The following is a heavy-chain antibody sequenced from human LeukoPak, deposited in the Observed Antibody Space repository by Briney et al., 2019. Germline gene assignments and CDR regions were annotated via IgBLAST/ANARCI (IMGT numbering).Heavy chain of an antibody. Sequence: GGSLRLSCAASGFTFSSYAMSWVRQAPGKGLEWVSAISGSGGSTYYADSVKGRFTISRDNSKNTLYLQMNSLRAEDTAVYYCAKEFNYDILTGYLPDAFDIWGQGTMVTVSS. CDR3: AKEFNYDILTGYLPDAFDI. CDR1: GFTFSSYA. D-gene: IGHD3-9*01. CDR2: ISGSGGST. V-gene: IGHV3-23*01. J-gene: IGHJ3*02.